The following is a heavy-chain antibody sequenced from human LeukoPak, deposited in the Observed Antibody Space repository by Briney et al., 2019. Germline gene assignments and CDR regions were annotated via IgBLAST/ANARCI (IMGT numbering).Heavy chain of an antibody. CDR1: GGSISSYY. Sequence: PSETLSLTCTVSGGSISSYYWSWIRQPPGKGLEWVGYIYYSESTNYNPSLKSRVTISVDTSKNQFSLKLSSVTAADTAVYYCARLRGGSEFDYWGQGTLVTVSS. V-gene: IGHV4-59*01. D-gene: IGHD3-16*01. CDR2: IYYSEST. J-gene: IGHJ4*02. CDR3: ARLRGGSEFDY.